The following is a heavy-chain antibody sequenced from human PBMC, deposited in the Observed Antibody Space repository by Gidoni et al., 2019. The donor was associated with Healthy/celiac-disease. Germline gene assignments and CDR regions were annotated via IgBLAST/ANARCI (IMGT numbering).Heavy chain of an antibody. Sequence: EVQLVESGGVVVQPGGSLRLSCAASGFPFDDYTMHWVRQAPGKGLEWVSLISWDGGSTYYADSVKGRFTISRDNSKNSLYLQMNSLRTEDTALYYCAKDEGLELGPGYYYYMDVWGKGTTVTVSS. CDR3: AKDEGLELGPGYYYYMDV. CDR2: ISWDGGST. V-gene: IGHV3-43*01. CDR1: GFPFDDYT. D-gene: IGHD1-7*01. J-gene: IGHJ6*03.